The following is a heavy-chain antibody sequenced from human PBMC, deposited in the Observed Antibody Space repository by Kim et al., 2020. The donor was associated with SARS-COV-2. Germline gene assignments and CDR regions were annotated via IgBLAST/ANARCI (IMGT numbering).Heavy chain of an antibody. V-gene: IGHV3-7*03. D-gene: IGHD1-1*01. CDR1: GFTFSSSS. CDR2: IKNDGSEK. CDR3: TRYWTSDY. Sequence: GGSLRLSCATSGFTFSSSSMSWVRQAPGKGLEWLANIKNDGSEKYYVDSVKGRFTISSDNSKNSVWLQMNSLRAEDTAVYYCTRYWTSDYWGQGTLVTVS. J-gene: IGHJ4*02.